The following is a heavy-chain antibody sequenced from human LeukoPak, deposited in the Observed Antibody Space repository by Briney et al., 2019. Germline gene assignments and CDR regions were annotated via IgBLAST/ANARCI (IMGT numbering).Heavy chain of an antibody. CDR2: ISDSGDGT. D-gene: IGHD6-19*01. Sequence: PGGSLRLSCAASGFTFRTYAMSWVRQAPGKGLEWVSGISDSGDGTYYAESVKGRLTISRDNAKNSLYLQMNSLRAEDTALYYCAKDYGSSGWYCMDVWGQGTTVTVSS. J-gene: IGHJ6*02. V-gene: IGHV3-23*01. CDR1: GFTFRTYA. CDR3: AKDYGSSGWYCMDV.